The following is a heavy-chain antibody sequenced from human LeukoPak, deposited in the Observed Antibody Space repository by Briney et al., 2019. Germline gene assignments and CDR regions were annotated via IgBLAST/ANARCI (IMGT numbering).Heavy chain of an antibody. Sequence: PSETLSLTCAVSGGSISSGNWWSWVRQPPGKGLQWIGEIFHSGSTNYNPSLKRRVTISVDTSKNQFSLKLSSVTAADTAVYYCARSSQWLGRAFRFDIWGQGTMVTVSS. J-gene: IGHJ3*02. CDR3: ARSSQWLGRAFRFDI. CDR1: GGSISSGNW. V-gene: IGHV4-4*02. CDR2: IFHSGST. D-gene: IGHD6-19*01.